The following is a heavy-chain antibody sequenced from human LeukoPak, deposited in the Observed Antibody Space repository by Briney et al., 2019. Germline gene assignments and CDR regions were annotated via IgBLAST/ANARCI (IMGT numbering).Heavy chain of an antibody. V-gene: IGHV3-53*01. J-gene: IGHJ3*02. CDR1: GFTVSSSY. D-gene: IGHD3-22*01. CDR2: IYSGGST. CDR3: ARAGGNYYDSSGYDFDI. Sequence: GGSLRLSCSASGFTVSSSYMSWVRQAPGKGLEWVSVIYSGGSTYYADSVKGRFTISRDNSKNTLYLQMNSLRIEDTAVYYCARAGGNYYDSSGYDFDIWGQGTMVTVSS.